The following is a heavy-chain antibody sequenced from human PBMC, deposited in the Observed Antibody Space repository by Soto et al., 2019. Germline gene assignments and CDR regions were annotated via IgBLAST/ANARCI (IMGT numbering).Heavy chain of an antibody. J-gene: IGHJ6*02. CDR1: GYSFTSYW. CDR3: ASVVVVAADQADYYYYGMDV. Sequence: PGESLKISCKGSGYSFTSYWISWVRQMPGKGLEWMGRIDPSDSYTNYSPSYQGQVTISADKSISTAYLQWSSLKASDTAMYYCASVVVVAADQADYYYYGMDVWGQGTTVTVSS. CDR2: IDPSDSYT. D-gene: IGHD2-15*01. V-gene: IGHV5-10-1*01.